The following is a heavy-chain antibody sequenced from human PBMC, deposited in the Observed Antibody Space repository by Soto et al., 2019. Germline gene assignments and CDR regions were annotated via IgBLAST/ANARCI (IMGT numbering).Heavy chain of an antibody. V-gene: IGHV3-48*02. CDR1: GFTFSSYS. Sequence: GGPLRLSCAASGFTFSSYSMNWVRQAPGKGLEWVSYISSSSSTIYYADSVKGRFTISRDNAKNSLYLQMNSLRDEDTAVYYCARDRDIVVVVAATSGDDAFDIWGQGTMVTVS. J-gene: IGHJ3*02. D-gene: IGHD2-15*01. CDR2: ISSSSSTI. CDR3: ARDRDIVVVVAATSGDDAFDI.